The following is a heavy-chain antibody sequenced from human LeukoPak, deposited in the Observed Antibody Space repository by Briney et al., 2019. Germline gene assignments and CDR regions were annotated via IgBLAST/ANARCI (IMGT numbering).Heavy chain of an antibody. Sequence: SQTLSLTCDISGDSLFTNGVAWNWIRQSPSRGLEWLGRTYYRSKWSFEYAVSVKSRLSINADTSKNQFSLHLTSVTPEDTAVYYCARGKYTSFDNWGQGTLVTVPS. J-gene: IGHJ4*02. CDR1: GDSLFTNGVA. CDR2: TYYRSKWSF. V-gene: IGHV6-1*01. D-gene: IGHD2-2*01. CDR3: ARGKYTSFDN.